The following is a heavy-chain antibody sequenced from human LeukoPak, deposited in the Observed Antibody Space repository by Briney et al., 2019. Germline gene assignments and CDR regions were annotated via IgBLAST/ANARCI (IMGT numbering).Heavy chain of an antibody. V-gene: IGHV3-7*03. Sequence: PGGSLRLSCAASGFTFSNYWIHWVRQAPGKGLEWVAGIKGDGSEKYYVDSVKGRFTISRDNAKNSLYLQMNSLRAEDTAVYYCAKDRGGSYTLSLDYWGQGTLVTVSS. CDR2: IKGDGSEK. J-gene: IGHJ4*02. CDR1: GFTFSNYW. CDR3: AKDRGGSYTLSLDY. D-gene: IGHD1-26*01.